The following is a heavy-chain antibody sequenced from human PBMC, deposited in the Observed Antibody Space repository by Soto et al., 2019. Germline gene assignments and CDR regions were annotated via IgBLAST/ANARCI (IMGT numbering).Heavy chain of an antibody. CDR1: GFTFSNAW. CDR3: TTDRDYGDFDAVYYYYMDV. Sequence: PGGSLRLSCAASGFTFSNAWMSWVRQAPGKGLEWVGRIKSKTDGGTTDYAAPVKGRFTISRDDSKNTLYLQMNSLKTEDTAVYYCTTDRDYGDFDAVYYYYMDVWGKGTTVTVSS. D-gene: IGHD4-17*01. J-gene: IGHJ6*03. CDR2: IKSKTDGGTT. V-gene: IGHV3-15*01.